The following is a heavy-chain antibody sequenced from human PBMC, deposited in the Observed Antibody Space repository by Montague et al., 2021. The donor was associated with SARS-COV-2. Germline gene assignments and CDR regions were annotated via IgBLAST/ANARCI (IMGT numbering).Heavy chain of an antibody. CDR1: GGSVSSGDYS. V-gene: IGHV4-30-2*06. Sequence: TLSLTCVVSGGSVSSGDYSWSWIRQSPGKGLEWIGYIYQSGSAYYNPSLKSRVTISIDTSNNQFSLSLRSVTAADTALYYCATGFRMYGMDFWGQGTTVTVSS. CDR3: ATGFRMYGMDF. J-gene: IGHJ6*02. CDR2: IYQSGSA.